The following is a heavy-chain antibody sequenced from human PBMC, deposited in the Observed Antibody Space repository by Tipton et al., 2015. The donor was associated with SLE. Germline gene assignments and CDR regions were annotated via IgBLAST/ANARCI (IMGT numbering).Heavy chain of an antibody. V-gene: IGHV4-59*01. CDR2: IYYTGST. CDR3: AGAEYSDYDWDY. Sequence: GLVKPSETLSLTCTVSGGSISSSYWSWIRQPPGKGLEWIGHIYYTGSTNYNPSLKSRLTISVDTSKNEFSLKLSSVTAADTAVYHCAGAEYSDYDWDYWGQGTLVNVSS. J-gene: IGHJ4*02. D-gene: IGHD5-12*01. CDR1: GGSISSSY.